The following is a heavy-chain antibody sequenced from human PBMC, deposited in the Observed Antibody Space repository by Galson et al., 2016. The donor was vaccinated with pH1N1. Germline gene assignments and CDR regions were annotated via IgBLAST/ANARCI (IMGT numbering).Heavy chain of an antibody. V-gene: IGHV2-5*01. J-gene: IGHJ3*02. CDR3: AHNSWNTVSRYNAFDI. Sequence: PALVKPTQTVTLTCVFSGFSLTTTGEGVGWIRQPPGKALEWLAIIYWNDDERYSPSLENRLTISKDTSKNQVVLTMTNLDSVDTPTYYFAHNSWNTVSRYNAFDIWGQGTMVTVSS. CDR2: IYWNDDE. CDR1: GFSLTTTGEG. D-gene: IGHD2-2*02.